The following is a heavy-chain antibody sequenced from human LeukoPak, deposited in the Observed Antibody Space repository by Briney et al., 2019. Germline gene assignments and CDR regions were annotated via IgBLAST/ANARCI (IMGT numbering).Heavy chain of an antibody. D-gene: IGHD6-19*01. Sequence: QLGGSLRLSCAASGFTFSSYAMSWVRQAPGKGLEWVSAISGSGGSTYYADSVKGRFTISRDNSKNTLYLQMNSLRAEDTAVYYCAKGEGSGWYYFDYWGQGTLVTVSS. CDR1: GFTFSSYA. CDR3: AKGEGSGWYYFDY. V-gene: IGHV3-23*01. J-gene: IGHJ4*02. CDR2: ISGSGGST.